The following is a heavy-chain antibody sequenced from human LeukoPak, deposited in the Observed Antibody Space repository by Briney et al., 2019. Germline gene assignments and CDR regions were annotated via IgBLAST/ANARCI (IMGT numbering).Heavy chain of an antibody. V-gene: IGHV1-8*01. J-gene: IGHJ6*02. CDR2: MNPNSGNT. D-gene: IGHD3-10*01. CDR3: ARGPLWFGELDV. Sequence: ASVKVSCKASGYTFTSYDINWVRQATGQGLEWMGWMNPNSGNTGYAQKFQGRVTMTRNTSISTAYMELSSLRSEETAVYYCARGPLWFGELDVWGQGTTVTVSS. CDR1: GYTFTSYD.